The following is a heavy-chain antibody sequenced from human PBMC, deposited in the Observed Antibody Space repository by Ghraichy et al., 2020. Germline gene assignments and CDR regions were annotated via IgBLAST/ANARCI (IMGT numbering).Heavy chain of an antibody. V-gene: IGHV3-7*03. CDR2: IKQDGSEQ. D-gene: IGHD3-9*01. J-gene: IGHJ5*02. CDR3: ARDLSRYNILTGYYRGNWFDP. Sequence: LSLTCAASGFTFSGYWMSWVRQAPGKGLEWVANIKQDGSEQYYVDSVKGRFTISRDNAKNSLFLQMNSLRAEDTAVYYCARDLSRYNILTGYYRGNWFDPWGQGTLVTVSS. CDR1: GFTFSGYW.